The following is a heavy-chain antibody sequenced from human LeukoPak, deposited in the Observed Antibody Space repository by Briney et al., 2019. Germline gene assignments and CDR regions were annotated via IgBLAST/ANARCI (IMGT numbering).Heavy chain of an antibody. J-gene: IGHJ5*02. CDR2: MNPNSGNT. Sequence: AASVKVSCKASGYTFTSYDINWVRQATGQGLEWMGWMNPNSGNTGYAQKFQGRVTMTRNTSISTAYMELSSLRSEDTAVYYCARGGRLIAARPEGVWFDPWGQGTLVTVSS. CDR3: ARGGRLIAARPEGVWFDP. D-gene: IGHD6-6*01. CDR1: GYTFTSYD. V-gene: IGHV1-8*01.